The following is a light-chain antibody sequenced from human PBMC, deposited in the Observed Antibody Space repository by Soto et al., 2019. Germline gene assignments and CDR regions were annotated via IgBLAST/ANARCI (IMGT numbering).Light chain of an antibody. CDR3: TQRSTWPRT. J-gene: IGKJ1*01. CDR1: QSVSSG. CDR2: DAS. V-gene: IGKV3-11*01. Sequence: EIVLTQSPATLSLSPGPRATFSCRAGQSVSSGLAWCQKKPGQAPRLLIYDASNRATGIPARFSGSGPGTDFTLTISRLEPEDFALYYCTQRSTWPRTSGEGTKVEIK.